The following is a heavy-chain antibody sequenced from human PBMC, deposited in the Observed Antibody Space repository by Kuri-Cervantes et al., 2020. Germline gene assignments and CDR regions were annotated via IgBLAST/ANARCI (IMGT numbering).Heavy chain of an antibody. D-gene: IGHD2-2*01. Sequence: GESLKISCAAPGFTVSSNYMSWVRQAPGKGLEWVSVIYSGGSTYYADSVKGRFTISRDNAKNTLYLQMNSLRAEDTAVYYCASQQPAAYYYYYYGMDVWGQGTTVTVSS. CDR3: ASQQPAAYYYYYYGMDV. CDR1: GFTVSSNY. V-gene: IGHV3-53*01. J-gene: IGHJ6*02. CDR2: IYSGGST.